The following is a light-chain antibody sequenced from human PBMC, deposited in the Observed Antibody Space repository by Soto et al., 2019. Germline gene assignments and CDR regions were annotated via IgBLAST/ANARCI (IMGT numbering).Light chain of an antibody. CDR3: QQYNSYSLT. Sequence: DIQMTQSPSTLSASVGDRVTTTCRASQSISSWLAWYQQKPGKAPNLLIYKASSLESGVPSRFSGSGSGTEFTLTISSLQPDDFATYYCQQYNSYSLTFGGGTKVEIK. V-gene: IGKV1-5*03. CDR1: QSISSW. CDR2: KAS. J-gene: IGKJ4*01.